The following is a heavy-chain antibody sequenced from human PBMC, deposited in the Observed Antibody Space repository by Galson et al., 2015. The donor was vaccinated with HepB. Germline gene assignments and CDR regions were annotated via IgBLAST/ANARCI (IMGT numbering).Heavy chain of an antibody. J-gene: IGHJ4*02. D-gene: IGHD5/OR15-5a*01. Sequence: SLRLSCAASGFTFSSYWMSWVRQAPGKGLEWVANIKQDGSEKYYVDSVKGRFTISRDNAENTLYLQMNSLRAEDTAVYYCARDLRLKQLQLDHYFDYWGQGTLATVSS. CDR1: GFTFSSYW. CDR3: ARDLRLKQLQLDHYFDY. CDR2: IKQDGSEK. V-gene: IGHV3-7*01.